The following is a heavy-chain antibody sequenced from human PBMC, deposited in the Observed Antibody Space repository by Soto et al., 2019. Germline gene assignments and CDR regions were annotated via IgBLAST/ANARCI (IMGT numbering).Heavy chain of an antibody. CDR3: ARDDGDHVWGTHYGMDV. J-gene: IGHJ6*02. D-gene: IGHD3-16*01. CDR2: INSDGSST. CDR1: GFTFSRYW. V-gene: IGHV3-74*01. Sequence: EVQLVESGGGLVQPGGSLRLSCAASGFTFSRYWMHWVRQAPGKGLVWVSRINSDGSSTTYADSVKGRFTISRDYAKNTLYLQMNILRAEDTAVYYCARDDGDHVWGTHYGMDVWGQGTTVTVSS.